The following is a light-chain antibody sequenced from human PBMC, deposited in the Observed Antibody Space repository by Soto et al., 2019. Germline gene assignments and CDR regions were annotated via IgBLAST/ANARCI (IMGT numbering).Light chain of an antibody. V-gene: IGLV2-23*02. J-gene: IGLJ3*02. CDR3: CSYAGSSTFERV. CDR2: EVS. CDR1: SSDVGSYNL. Sequence: QSALTQPASVSGSPGQSSTISCTGTSSDVGSYNLVSWYQQHPGKAPKLMIYEVSKRPSGVSNRFSGSKSGNTASLTVSGLQAEDEADYYCCSYAGSSTFERVFGGGTTLTVL.